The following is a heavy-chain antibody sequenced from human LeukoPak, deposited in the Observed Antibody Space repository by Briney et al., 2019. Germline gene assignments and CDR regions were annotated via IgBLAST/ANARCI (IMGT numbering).Heavy chain of an antibody. D-gene: IGHD6-6*01. CDR3: AKTGLRQLEKFEFRSDYYMDV. J-gene: IGHJ6*03. CDR1: GFTFSSYG. Sequence: PGRSLRLSCAASGFTFSSYGMHWVRQAPGKGLEWVAVISYDGSNKYYADSVKGRFTISRDNSKNTLYLQMNSLRAEDTAVYYCAKTGLRQLEKFEFRSDYYMDVWGKGTTVTVSS. V-gene: IGHV3-30*18. CDR2: ISYDGSNK.